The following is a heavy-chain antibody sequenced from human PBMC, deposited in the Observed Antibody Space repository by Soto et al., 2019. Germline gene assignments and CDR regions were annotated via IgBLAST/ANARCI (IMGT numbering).Heavy chain of an antibody. J-gene: IGHJ4*02. D-gene: IGHD3-22*01. CDR1: GGSISSSTYY. V-gene: IGHV4-39*01. CDR3: ARHQYYYDSSGYTLDY. Sequence: SETLSLTCTVSGGSISSSTYYWGWIRQPPGKGLEWIGSVYYSGSTYYNPSLKSRVTISVDTSNNQFSLKLNSVTAADTAVYYCARHQYYYDSSGYTLDYWGQGTLVTV. CDR2: VYYSGST.